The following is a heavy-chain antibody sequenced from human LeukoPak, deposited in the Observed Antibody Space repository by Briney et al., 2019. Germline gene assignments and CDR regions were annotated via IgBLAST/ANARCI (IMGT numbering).Heavy chain of an antibody. CDR3: AKGPYSGSYLLDY. Sequence: GGSLRLSCAASGFTFSSYGMHWVRQAPGKGLEWVAIISYDGSNKYYADSVKGRFTISRDNSKNTLYLQMNSLRAEDTAVYYCAKGPYSGSYLLDYWGQGTLVTVSS. D-gene: IGHD1-26*01. J-gene: IGHJ4*02. CDR2: ISYDGSNK. CDR1: GFTFSSYG. V-gene: IGHV3-30*18.